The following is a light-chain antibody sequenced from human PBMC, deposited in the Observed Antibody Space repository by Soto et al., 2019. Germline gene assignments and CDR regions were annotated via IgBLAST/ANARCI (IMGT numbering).Light chain of an antibody. CDR1: QSVGSNY. J-gene: IGKJ3*01. CDR2: DAS. Sequence: EIVLTQSPGTLSLSPGDRATLSCRASQSVGSNYLAWYQQKPGQAPRLLIYDASSRATGIPDRFSGSGSGTDFTLTISRLEPEDFAVYYCHQYTSSPFTFGPGTKVDIK. CDR3: HQYTSSPFT. V-gene: IGKV3-20*01.